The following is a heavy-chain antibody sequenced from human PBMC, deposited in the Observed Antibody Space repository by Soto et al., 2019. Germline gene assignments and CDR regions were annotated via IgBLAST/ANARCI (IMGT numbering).Heavy chain of an antibody. V-gene: IGHV4-59*01. CDR2: IYYSGST. CDR1: GGSISSYY. CDR3: ARCQTAGTLVYFDY. D-gene: IGHD6-13*01. J-gene: IGHJ4*02. Sequence: QVQLQESGPGLVKPSETLSLTCTVSGGSISSYYWSWIRQPPGKGLQWIGYIYYSGSTNYNPSLKSRVTISSDTSKNQFSLKLSSVTAADTAVYYCARCQTAGTLVYFDYWGQGTLVTVSS.